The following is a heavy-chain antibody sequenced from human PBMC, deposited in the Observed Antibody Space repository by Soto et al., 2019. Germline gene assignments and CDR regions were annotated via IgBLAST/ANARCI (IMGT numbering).Heavy chain of an antibody. CDR3: ARDAPEGIAVAGNTDDYYYYYGMDV. J-gene: IGHJ6*02. V-gene: IGHV1-18*01. CDR2: ISAYNGNT. CDR1: GYTFTSYG. Sequence: ASVKVSCKASGYTFTSYGISWVRQAPGQGLEWMGWISAYNGNTNYAQKLQGRVTMTTDTSTSTAYMELRSLRSDDTAVYYCARDAPEGIAVAGNTDDYYYYYGMDVWGQGTTVTVFS. D-gene: IGHD6-19*01.